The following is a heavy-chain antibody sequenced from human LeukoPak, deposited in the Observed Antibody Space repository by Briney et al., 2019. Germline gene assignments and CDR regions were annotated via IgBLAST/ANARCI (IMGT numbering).Heavy chain of an antibody. CDR1: GGSINTYY. J-gene: IGHJ4*02. CDR2: IYYSGST. CDR3: ARAGAGRGDFDY. D-gene: IGHD1-26*01. V-gene: IGHV4-59*01. Sequence: PSETLSLTCSVSGGSINTYYWSWIRQPPGKGLEWIGYIYYSGSTNYNPSLKSRVTISVDTSKNQFSLRLNFVTAADTAVYYCARAGAGRGDFDYWGQGTLVTVSS.